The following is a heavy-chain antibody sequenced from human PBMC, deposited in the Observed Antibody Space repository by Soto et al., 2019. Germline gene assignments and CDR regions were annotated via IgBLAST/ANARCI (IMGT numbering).Heavy chain of an antibody. V-gene: IGHV3-23*01. CDR1: GFTFSSYA. D-gene: IGHD6-19*01. CDR3: AKVGSSGWATFDY. J-gene: IGHJ4*02. Sequence: GGSLRLSCAASGFTFSSYAMSWVRQAPGKGLEWVSVISGSDSSKYADSVKGRFTISRDISKNTLFLQMNSLRADDTAVYYCAKVGSSGWATFDYWGQGTLVTVSS. CDR2: ISGSDSS.